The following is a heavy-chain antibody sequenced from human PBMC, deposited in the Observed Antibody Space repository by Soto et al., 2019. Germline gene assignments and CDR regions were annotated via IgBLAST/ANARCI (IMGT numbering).Heavy chain of an antibody. D-gene: IGHD4-17*01. CDR2: INSDGSGT. J-gene: IGHJ4*02. CDR3: ARVVRTTAIDY. V-gene: IGHV3-74*01. CDR1: GFTFSSYW. Sequence: EVQLVESGGGLVQPGGSLRLSCAASGFTFSSYWMHWVRQAPGKGLVWVSRINSDGSGTSYADSVKGRFTISRDNAKKTLYLQMNSLRAEDTAVYYCARVVRTTAIDYWGQGTLVTVSS.